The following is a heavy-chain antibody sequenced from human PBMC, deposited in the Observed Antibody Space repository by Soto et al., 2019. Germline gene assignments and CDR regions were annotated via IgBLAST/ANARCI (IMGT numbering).Heavy chain of an antibody. CDR3: AGFLSGSSYYYYYGMDV. D-gene: IGHD1-26*01. Sequence: ASVKVSCKASGYTFTSYGISWVRQAPGQSLEWMGWINAGNGNTNYSQKLQGRVTITRDTSASTAYMELSSLRSEDTAVYYCAGFLSGSSYYYYYGMDVWGQGTTVTVSS. J-gene: IGHJ6*02. V-gene: IGHV1-18*01. CDR2: INAGNGNT. CDR1: GYTFTSYG.